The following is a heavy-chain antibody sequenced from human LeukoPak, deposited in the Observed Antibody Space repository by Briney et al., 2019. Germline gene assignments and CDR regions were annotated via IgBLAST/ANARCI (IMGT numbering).Heavy chain of an antibody. Sequence: GGSLRLSCAASGFTFSNAWMSWVRQAPGKGREGVGRIKSKSVGGTIDYAAPVKGRFTISGDDSKNTLYLQMNSLKTEDTAVYYCTGETYGDYDFDYWGQGTLVTVSS. CDR3: TGETYGDYDFDY. D-gene: IGHD4-17*01. CDR2: IKSKSVGGTI. V-gene: IGHV3-15*01. CDR1: GFTFSNAW. J-gene: IGHJ4*02.